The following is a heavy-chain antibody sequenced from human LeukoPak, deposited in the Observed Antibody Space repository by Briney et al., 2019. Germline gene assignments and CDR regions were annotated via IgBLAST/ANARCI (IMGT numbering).Heavy chain of an antibody. Sequence: GGFLRLSCAASGFTFSSYAMSWVRQAPGKGLEWVSAISGSGGSTYYADSVKGRFTISRDNSKNTLYLQMNSLRAEDTAVYYCAKDYYDSSGPPSGLDYWGQGTLVTVSS. J-gene: IGHJ4*02. CDR1: GFTFSSYA. CDR3: AKDYYDSSGPPSGLDY. CDR2: ISGSGGST. D-gene: IGHD3-22*01. V-gene: IGHV3-23*01.